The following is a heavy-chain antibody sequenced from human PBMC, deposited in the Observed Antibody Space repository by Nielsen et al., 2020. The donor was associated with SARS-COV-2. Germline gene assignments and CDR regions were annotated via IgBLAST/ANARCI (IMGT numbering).Heavy chain of an antibody. D-gene: IGHD4-17*01. CDR1: GFTFSSYW. CDR3: ARHGDYAYYYYGMDV. Sequence: GGSLRLSCAASGFTFSSYWMSWVRQAPGKGLEWVANIKQDGSEKYYVDSVKGRFTISRDNAKNSLYLQMNSLRAEDTALYHCARHGDYAYYYYGMDVWGQGTTVTVSS. V-gene: IGHV3-7*03. CDR2: IKQDGSEK. J-gene: IGHJ6*02.